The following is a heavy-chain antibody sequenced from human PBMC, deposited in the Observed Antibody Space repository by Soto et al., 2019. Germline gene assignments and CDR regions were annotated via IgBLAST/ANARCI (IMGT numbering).Heavy chain of an antibody. CDR1: GFTFSSYG. CDR2: IWYDGSNK. Sequence: QVHLVESGGGVVQPGRSLTLSCAASGFTFSSYGMHWVRQAPGKGLEWVAVIWYDGSNKYYADFVKGRFTISRDNFKNTLYLQMNSLRAEDTAVYYCAREEAAGGGYYYGMDVWGQGTTVTVSS. D-gene: IGHD6-19*01. J-gene: IGHJ6*02. CDR3: AREEAAGGGYYYGMDV. V-gene: IGHV3-33*01.